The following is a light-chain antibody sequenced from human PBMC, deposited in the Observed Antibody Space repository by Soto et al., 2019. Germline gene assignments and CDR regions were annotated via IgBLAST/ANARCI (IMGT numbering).Light chain of an antibody. CDR3: CSYAGSFTYI. CDR2: DVI. J-gene: IGLJ1*01. CDR1: SNDVGAYDY. Sequence: QSVLTQPRSVSGSPGQSVTISCTGTSNDVGAYDYVSWYQQHPGKAPKLILYDVIKRPSGVRDRFSGSKSANTASLTISGLQAEDEADYYCCSYAGSFTYIFGSGTQLTVL. V-gene: IGLV2-11*01.